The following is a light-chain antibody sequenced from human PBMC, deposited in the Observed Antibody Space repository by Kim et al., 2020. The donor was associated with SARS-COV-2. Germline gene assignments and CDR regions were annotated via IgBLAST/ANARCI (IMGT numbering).Light chain of an antibody. J-gene: IGKJ1*01. V-gene: IGKV3-15*01. CDR1: QSVSSN. CDR2: GAS. CDR3: QFYNHWPLT. Sequence: PGESATLSGRASQSVSSNLAWYQQHPGQAPMLLIYGASTRATGVPARFGGSGSGTEFTLTISNLQSEYFAIYYCQFYNHWPLTFGQGTKVDIK.